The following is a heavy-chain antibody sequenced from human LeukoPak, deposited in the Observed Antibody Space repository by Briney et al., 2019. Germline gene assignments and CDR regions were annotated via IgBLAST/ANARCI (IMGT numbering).Heavy chain of an antibody. CDR3: AKSIRGSSASFDY. J-gene: IGHJ4*02. V-gene: IGHV3-30*18. CDR2: ISYDGSNK. Sequence: GRSLRLSCAASGFTFSSYGMHWVRQAPGKGLEWVAVISYDGSNKYYADSVKGRFTISRDNSKNTLYLQMNSLRAEDTAVYYCAKSIRGSSASFDYWGQGTLVTVSS. CDR1: GFTFSSYG. D-gene: IGHD3-10*01.